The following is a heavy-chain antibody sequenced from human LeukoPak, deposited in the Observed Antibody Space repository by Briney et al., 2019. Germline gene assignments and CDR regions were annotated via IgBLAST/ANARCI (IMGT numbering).Heavy chain of an antibody. V-gene: IGHV1-2*02. CDR3: ARDSTSGTYYDILTGYVN. CDR2: INPNSGGT. D-gene: IGHD3-9*01. Sequence: ASVKVSCKASGYTFTSYGISWVRQAPGQGLEWMGWINPNSGGTNYAQKFQGRVTMTRDTSISTAYMELSRLRSDDTAVYYCARDSTSGTYYDILTGYVNWGQGTLVTVSS. CDR1: GYTFTSYG. J-gene: IGHJ4*02.